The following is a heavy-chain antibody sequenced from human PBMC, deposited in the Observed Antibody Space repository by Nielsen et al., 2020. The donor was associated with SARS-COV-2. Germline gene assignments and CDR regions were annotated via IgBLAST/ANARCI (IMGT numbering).Heavy chain of an antibody. CDR3: TRYSNGMDV. Sequence: GGSLRLSCAAFEFTFRSYGMHWVRQAPGKGLEWVAFIRYDGSTEYYADSVKGRFTISRDNSKNTLYLQMNSLRAEDTALYYCTRYSNGMDVWGRGTTVTVSS. V-gene: IGHV3-30*02. D-gene: IGHD2-15*01. CDR1: EFTFRSYG. J-gene: IGHJ6*02. CDR2: IRYDGSTE.